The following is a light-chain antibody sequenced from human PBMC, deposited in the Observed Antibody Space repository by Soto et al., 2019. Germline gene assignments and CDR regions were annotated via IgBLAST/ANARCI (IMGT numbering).Light chain of an antibody. CDR2: DAS. CDR3: QQRSNWPHT. J-gene: IGKJ2*01. Sequence: EIVLTQSPATLSLSPGERATLSCRASQSVSSYLAWYQQKPDQAPRLLIYDASNRATGIPARFSGSGSGTDFILTISSLEPEDFAVYYCQQRSNWPHTFGQGTKLEIK. CDR1: QSVSSY. V-gene: IGKV3-11*01.